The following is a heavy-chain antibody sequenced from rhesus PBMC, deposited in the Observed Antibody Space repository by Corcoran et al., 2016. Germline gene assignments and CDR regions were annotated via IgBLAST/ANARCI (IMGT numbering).Heavy chain of an antibody. CDR2: IYGSSGST. V-gene: IGHV4-76*01. Sequence: QVQLQESGPGVVKPSETLSLTCAVSGGSISSGYDWSWIRQPPGKGLEWIGYIYGSSGSTNYNPSLKNRVTISKDAPKTQFSLKLGSVTAADTAVYYCARDLIAAGGYNWFDVWGQGLRVTVSS. CDR1: GGSISSGYD. CDR3: ARDLIAAGGYNWFDV. D-gene: IGHD6-13*01. J-gene: IGHJ3*01.